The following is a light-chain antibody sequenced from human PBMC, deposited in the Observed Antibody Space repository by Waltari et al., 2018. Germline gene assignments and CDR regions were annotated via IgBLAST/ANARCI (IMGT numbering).Light chain of an antibody. CDR3: AVWDDSLNGWV. CDR2: RNN. Sequence: QSVLTQPPSASGTPGQRVTISCSGSSSNIGINTVNWYQQFPGTAPKLLIYRNNQRPSGVPDRFSGSKSGTSASLAISGLQSEDEADYYCAVWDDSLNGWVFGGGTKLTVL. V-gene: IGLV1-44*01. CDR1: SSNIGINT. J-gene: IGLJ3*02.